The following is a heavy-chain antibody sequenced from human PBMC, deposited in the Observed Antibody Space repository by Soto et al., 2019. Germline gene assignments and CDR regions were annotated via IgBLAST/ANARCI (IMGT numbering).Heavy chain of an antibody. Sequence: PGESLKISCKGSGYSFTSYCIGWVRQMPGKGLEWMGIIYPGDSDTRYSPSFQGQATISADKSISTAYLQWSSLKASDTAMYYCARHLGGSYDSSGYLFDYWGQGTLVTVSS. CDR3: ARHLGGSYDSSGYLFDY. V-gene: IGHV5-51*01. CDR1: GYSFTSYC. J-gene: IGHJ4*02. CDR2: IYPGDSDT. D-gene: IGHD3-22*01.